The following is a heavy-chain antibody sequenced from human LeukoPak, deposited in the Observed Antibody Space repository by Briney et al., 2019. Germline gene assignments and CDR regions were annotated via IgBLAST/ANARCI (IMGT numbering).Heavy chain of an antibody. Sequence: GGSLRLSCAASGFSFSGYNMNWARQAPGKGLEWVSYISSSGTTVYYADSVKGRFTISRDNAKNSLYLQMNSLRVEDTAVYYCARDWTSGLDYWGQGTLVTVSS. J-gene: IGHJ4*02. CDR3: ARDWTSGLDY. D-gene: IGHD6-19*01. CDR2: ISSSGTTV. V-gene: IGHV3-48*04. CDR1: GFSFSGYN.